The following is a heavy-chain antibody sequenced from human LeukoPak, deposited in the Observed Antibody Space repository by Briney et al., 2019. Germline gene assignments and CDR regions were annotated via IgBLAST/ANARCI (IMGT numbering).Heavy chain of an antibody. V-gene: IGHV4-34*01. CDR3: ARDGLNTMVRGKIRYCYMDV. D-gene: IGHD3-10*01. J-gene: IGHJ6*03. CDR2: INHSGST. CDR1: GGSFSGYY. Sequence: SETLSLTCAVYGGSFSGYYWSWIRQPPGKGLEWVGEINHSGSTNYNPSLTSRVTISVDTSKNQFSLKLNSVTAADTAVYYCARDGLNTMVRGKIRYCYMDVWGKGTTVNISS.